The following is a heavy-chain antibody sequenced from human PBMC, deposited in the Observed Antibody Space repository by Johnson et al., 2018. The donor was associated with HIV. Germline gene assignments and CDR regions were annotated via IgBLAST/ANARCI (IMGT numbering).Heavy chain of an antibody. D-gene: IGHD1-1*01. Sequence: MLLVESGGGVVRPGGSLRLSCAASGFTVSSNYMSWVRQAPGKGLEWVSGISWNSGSIGYADSVKGRFTISRDNAKNSLYLQMNSLRAEDTALYYCAKNVGRWKLLNDAFDIWGQGTMVTVSS. CDR3: AKNVGRWKLLNDAFDI. CDR1: GFTVSSNY. J-gene: IGHJ3*02. CDR2: ISWNSGSI. V-gene: IGHV3-20*04.